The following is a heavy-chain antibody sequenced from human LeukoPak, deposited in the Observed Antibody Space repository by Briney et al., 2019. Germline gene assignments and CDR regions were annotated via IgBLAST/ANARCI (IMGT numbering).Heavy chain of an antibody. Sequence: GGSLRLSCAASGFTFSSYGMHWVRQAPGKGLEWVAFIRYDGSNKYYVDSVKGRFTISRDNAKNSLYPQMNSLRAEDTAVYYCARDCSSTSCYFDAFDIWGQGTMVTVSS. CDR2: IRYDGSNK. CDR1: GFTFSSYG. CDR3: ARDCSSTSCYFDAFDI. J-gene: IGHJ3*02. V-gene: IGHV3-30*02. D-gene: IGHD2-2*01.